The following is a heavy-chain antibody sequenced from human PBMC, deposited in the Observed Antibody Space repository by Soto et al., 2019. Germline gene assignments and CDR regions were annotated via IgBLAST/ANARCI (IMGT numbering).Heavy chain of an antibody. CDR1: GGTFSSYA. J-gene: IGHJ6*02. CDR2: IIPIFGTA. D-gene: IGHD4-17*01. CDR3: ARGEDYGDSVPYYYGMDV. Sequence: ASVKVSCKASGGTFSSYAISWVRQAPGQGLEWMGGIIPIFGTANYAQKFQGRVTITADESTSTAYMELSSLRSEDTAVYYCARGEDYGDSVPYYYGMDVWGQGTTVTVSS. V-gene: IGHV1-69*13.